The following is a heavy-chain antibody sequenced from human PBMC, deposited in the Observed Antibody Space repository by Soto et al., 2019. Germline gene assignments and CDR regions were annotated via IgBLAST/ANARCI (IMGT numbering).Heavy chain of an antibody. J-gene: IGHJ6*02. CDR1: RGSINNSY. CDR3: ARTTDYDPWVETDYYYGMDV. D-gene: IGHD3-3*01. Sequence: SETLSLTCTVSRGSINNSYWTWIRQPPGKRLEWIGYIHYNGSTNHNPSLRSRVTISVDTSKNQFSLKLSSVTAADTAVYYCARTTDYDPWVETDYYYGMDVWGQGTTVTVSS. V-gene: IGHV4-59*08. CDR2: IHYNGST.